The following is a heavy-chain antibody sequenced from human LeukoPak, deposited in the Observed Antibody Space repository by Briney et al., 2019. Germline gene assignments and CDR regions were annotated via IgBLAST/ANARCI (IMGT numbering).Heavy chain of an antibody. D-gene: IGHD2/OR15-2a*01. Sequence: GGSLRLSCAASGFTFSSYYMHWVRQAPGKGLVWVSRVDNDGSGSIYADSVKGRFTTSRDNAKNAVFLQMNSLRVEDTAVYYCARGGFSHGFDLWGQGTRVTVSS. CDR2: VDNDGSGS. CDR3: ARGGFSHGFDL. J-gene: IGHJ4*02. V-gene: IGHV3-74*01. CDR1: GFTFSSYY.